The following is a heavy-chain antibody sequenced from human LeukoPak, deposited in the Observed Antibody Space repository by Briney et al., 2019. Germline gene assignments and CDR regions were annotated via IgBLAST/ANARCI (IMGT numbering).Heavy chain of an antibody. CDR2: IYYSGST. CDR1: GGSISSGDYY. Sequence: SQTLSLTCTVSGGSISSGDYYWSWIRQPPGKVLEWIGYIYYSGSTYYNPSLKSRLTISVDTSKNQFSLKLSSVTAADTAVYYCARKRRDGYNLGHFDCWGQGTLVTVSS. J-gene: IGHJ4*02. V-gene: IGHV4-30-4*08. CDR3: ARKRRDGYNLGHFDC. D-gene: IGHD5-24*01.